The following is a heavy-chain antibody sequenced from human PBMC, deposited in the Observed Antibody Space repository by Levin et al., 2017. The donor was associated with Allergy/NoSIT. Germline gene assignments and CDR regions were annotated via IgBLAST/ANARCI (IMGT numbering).Heavy chain of an antibody. CDR3: TRDHFRPGDYFDY. Sequence: GGSLRLSCAASGFTFGDYAMNWFRQAPGKELEWVGFIRSKAYGGTSEYAASVKGRFSISRDDAKSIAYLQMNSLKTEDTAVYYCTRDHFRPGDYFDYWGQGTLVTVSS. D-gene: IGHD3-3*02. J-gene: IGHJ4*02. CDR2: IRSKAYGGTS. V-gene: IGHV3-49*03. CDR1: GFTFGDYA.